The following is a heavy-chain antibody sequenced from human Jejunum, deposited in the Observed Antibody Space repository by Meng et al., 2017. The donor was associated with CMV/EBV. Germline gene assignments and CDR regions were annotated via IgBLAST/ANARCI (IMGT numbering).Heavy chain of an antibody. D-gene: IGHD1/OR15-1a*01. CDR3: ARVVMAEQQLDY. V-gene: IGHV1-2*02. Sequence: ASGYTFTDYCYHWVRQAPGQGLEWMGWMNPNSGGTRYAQKFQGKVTMTRDTSINMAYMELGGLTSADTAVYYCARVVMAEQQLDYWGQGTLVTVSS. J-gene: IGHJ4*02. CDR2: MNPNSGGT. CDR1: GYTFTDYC.